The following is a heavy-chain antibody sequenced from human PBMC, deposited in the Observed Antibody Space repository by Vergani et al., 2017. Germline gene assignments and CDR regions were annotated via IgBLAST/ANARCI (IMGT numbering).Heavy chain of an antibody. V-gene: IGHV3-15*01. CDR2: IKSKTDGGTT. CDR1: GFTFSNAW. CDR3: AHGPLAEHYDFWSGYLWAAGSFDY. D-gene: IGHD3-3*01. J-gene: IGHJ4*02. Sequence: EVQLVESGGGLVKPGGSLRLSCAASGFTFSNAWMSWVRQAPGKGLEWVGRIKSKTDGGTTDYAAPVKGRFTISRDDSKNTLYPQMNSLKTEDTAVYYCAHGPLAEHYDFWSGYLWAAGSFDYWGQGTLVTVSS.